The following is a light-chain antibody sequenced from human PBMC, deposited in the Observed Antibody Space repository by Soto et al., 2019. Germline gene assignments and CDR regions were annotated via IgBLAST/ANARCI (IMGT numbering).Light chain of an antibody. CDR3: QQYGSPPFT. Sequence: EVVLTQSPGTLSLSPGERAALSCKASQSISSNYLAWFQQKPGQAPWLLIYGASSRATGIPDRFSGSGSGTDFTLTISRLEPEDFAVYFCQQYGSPPFTFGGGTKVEIK. CDR1: QSISSNY. V-gene: IGKV3-20*01. CDR2: GAS. J-gene: IGKJ4*01.